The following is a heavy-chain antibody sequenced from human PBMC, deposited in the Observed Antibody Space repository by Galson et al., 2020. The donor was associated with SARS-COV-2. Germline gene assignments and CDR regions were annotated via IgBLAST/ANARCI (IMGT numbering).Heavy chain of an antibody. Sequence: SETLSLTCTVSGGSISSSSYYWGWIRQPPGKGLEWIGSIYYSGSTYYNPSLKSRVTISVDTSKNQFSLKLSSVTAADTAVYYCARIFNVFRYFDGLLQGGYFDYWGQGTLVTVSS. CDR1: GGSISSSSYY. CDR2: IYYSGST. CDR3: ARIFNVFRYFDGLLQGGYFDY. D-gene: IGHD3-9*01. V-gene: IGHV4-39*07. J-gene: IGHJ4*02.